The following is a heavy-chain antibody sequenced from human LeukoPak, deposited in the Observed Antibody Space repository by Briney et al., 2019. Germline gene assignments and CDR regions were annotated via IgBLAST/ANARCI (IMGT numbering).Heavy chain of an antibody. CDR3: VRALSAAASY. J-gene: IGHJ4*02. D-gene: IGHD2-2*01. V-gene: IGHV3-7*04. CDR1: GFTFSSFW. Sequence: GGSLRLSCAASGFTFSSFWMAWVRHGPGKGLEWVASIKEDGSKRYYVDSVKGRFTISRDNAKNSQYLQMNSLWAEDTAVYYCVRALSAAASYWGQGILVTVSS. CDR2: IKEDGSKR.